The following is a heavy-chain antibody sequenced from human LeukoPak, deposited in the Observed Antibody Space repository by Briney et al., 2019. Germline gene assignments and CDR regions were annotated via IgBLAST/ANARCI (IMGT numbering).Heavy chain of an antibody. Sequence: GGSLRLSCAASRFTFSNYWMTWVRQGPGKGLEWVANIKPDGSGKNYVDSVKGRFTISRDNAKNSLYLQVNSLRAEDTAVYYCAGKCGYTGCEDHWGQGTLVTVSS. CDR3: AGKCGYTGCEDH. CDR1: RFTFSNYW. J-gene: IGHJ4*02. V-gene: IGHV3-7*01. D-gene: IGHD5-12*01. CDR2: IKPDGSGK.